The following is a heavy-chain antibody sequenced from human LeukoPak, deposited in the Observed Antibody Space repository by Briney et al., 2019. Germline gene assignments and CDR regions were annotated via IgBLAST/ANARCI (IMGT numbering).Heavy chain of an antibody. D-gene: IGHD1-7*01. J-gene: IGHJ5*02. V-gene: IGHV1-46*01. CDR3: ARGDWNYLVWFDP. Sequence: ASVKASCKASGYTLTSYYMHWVRQAPGQGLEWMGIINPSGGSTSYAQKFQGRVTMTRDMSTSTVYMELSSLRSEDTAVYYCARGDWNYLVWFDPWGQGTLVTVSS. CDR1: GYTLTSYY. CDR2: INPSGGST.